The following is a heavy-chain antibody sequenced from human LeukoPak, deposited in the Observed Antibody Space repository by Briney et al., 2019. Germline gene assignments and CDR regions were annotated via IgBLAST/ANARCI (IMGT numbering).Heavy chain of an antibody. V-gene: IGHV3-23*01. J-gene: IGHJ4*02. D-gene: IGHD1-26*01. CDR3: SRSNPPDF. CDR2: ITSGGRT. Sequence: LAGGSLRLTCVPSGFTFTTYAMNWVRQAPGKGLEWVSGITSGGRTYYADSVKGRFTISRDSSKNTLYLQMTSLRADDTALYYLSRSNPPDFWGQGTLVAVSS. CDR1: GFTFTTYA.